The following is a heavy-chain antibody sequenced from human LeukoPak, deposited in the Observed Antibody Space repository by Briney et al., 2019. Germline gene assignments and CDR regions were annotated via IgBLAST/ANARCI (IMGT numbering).Heavy chain of an antibody. Sequence: GGSLRLSCAASGFTFSSYWMCWVRQPPGKGLEWVAVISYDGRYENYAESVRGRFTISRDNARNTLYLQMNILRVEDAAGDYCARDVTVTGPDRKFDYWGQGSQVTVTS. D-gene: IGHD3-9*01. CDR2: ISYDGRYE. V-gene: IGHV3-30-3*01. J-gene: IGHJ4*02. CDR1: GFTFSSYW. CDR3: ARDVTVTGPDRKFDY.